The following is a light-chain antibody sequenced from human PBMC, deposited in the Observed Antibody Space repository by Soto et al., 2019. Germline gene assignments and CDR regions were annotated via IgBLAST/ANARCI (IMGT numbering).Light chain of an antibody. CDR3: QQRSTWPWT. Sequence: EVVLTQSPATLSLSPGERATLSCRPSQSVSNSLAWYQQRPGQAPRLLIYEASKRATGIPASFSGSGSGTDFTLTISSLESEDFAVYYCQQRSTWPWTFGQGTNLEI. V-gene: IGKV3-11*01. CDR2: EAS. CDR1: QSVSNS. J-gene: IGKJ2*02.